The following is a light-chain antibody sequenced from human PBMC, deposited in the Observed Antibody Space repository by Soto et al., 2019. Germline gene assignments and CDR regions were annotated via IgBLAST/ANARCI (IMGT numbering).Light chain of an antibody. Sequence: DVVMTQSPLSLPVTLGQPASISCRSSQSLVYSDGNTYLNWFQQRPGQSPRRLIYKVSNRDSGVPDRFSGSGSGHDFTLKISRVEAEDVGFYYCMQGTHWLQFTFGPGTKVDIK. CDR1: QSLVYSDGNTY. CDR3: MQGTHWLQFT. V-gene: IGKV2-30*01. CDR2: KVS. J-gene: IGKJ3*01.